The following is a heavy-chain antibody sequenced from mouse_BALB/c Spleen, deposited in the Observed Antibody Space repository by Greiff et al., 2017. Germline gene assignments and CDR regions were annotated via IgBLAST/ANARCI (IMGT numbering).Heavy chain of an antibody. CDR1: GFTFSSYA. J-gene: IGHJ2*01. Sequence: EVKLMESGGDLVKPGGSLKLSCAASGFTFSSYAMSWVRQTPEKRLEWVASISSGGSTYYPDSVKGRFTISRDNARNILYLQMSSLRSEDTAMYYCARLYYGNYVDYFDYWGQGTTLTVSS. CDR3: ARLYYGNYVDYFDY. V-gene: IGHV5-6-5*01. D-gene: IGHD2-1*01. CDR2: ISSGGST.